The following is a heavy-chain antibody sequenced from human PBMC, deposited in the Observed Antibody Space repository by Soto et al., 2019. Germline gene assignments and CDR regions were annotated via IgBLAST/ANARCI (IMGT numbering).Heavy chain of an antibody. CDR3: ARQLERGDLPEGFEY. J-gene: IGHJ4*02. CDR1: GDSVSSSHW. Sequence: QVQLQESGPGLVEPSGTLSLTCAVSGDSVSSSHWWSWVRQSPGKGLEWIGQIFHSGTTRYNPSLESRVPMSVDNSNNQLSLKLRSVIAADTAVYYCARQLERGDLPEGFEYWGQGTLATVSS. CDR2: IFHSGTT. V-gene: IGHV4-4*02. D-gene: IGHD1-1*01.